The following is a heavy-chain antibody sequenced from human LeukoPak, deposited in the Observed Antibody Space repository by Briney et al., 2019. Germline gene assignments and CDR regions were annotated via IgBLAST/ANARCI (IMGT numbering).Heavy chain of an antibody. CDR3: ARIAAAPYYFDY. J-gene: IGHJ4*02. CDR2: IIPIFGTA. V-gene: IGHV1-69*05. CDR1: GGTFSSYA. D-gene: IGHD6-13*01. Sequence: ASVKVSCKASGGTFSSYAISWVRQAPGQGLEWMGGIIPIFGTANYAQKFQGRVTMTRDTSTSTVYMELSSLRSEDTAVYYCARIAAAPYYFDYWGQGTLVTVSS.